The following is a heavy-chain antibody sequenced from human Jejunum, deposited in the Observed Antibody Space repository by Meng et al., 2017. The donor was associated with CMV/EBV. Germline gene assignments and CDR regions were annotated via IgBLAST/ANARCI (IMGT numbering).Heavy chain of an antibody. CDR3: ARQKCGGDCDMDV. V-gene: IGHV3-7*01. CDR1: GFTLSKDG. J-gene: IGHJ6*02. CDR2: IKEDVSER. D-gene: IGHD2-21*01. Sequence: SGFTLSKDGRKWVGQATGKGREWVANIKEDVSERKYVDSVKGRFNISRENAKNSMYLQMESLRVEDTAVYYCARQKCGGDCDMDVWGQGTTVTVSS.